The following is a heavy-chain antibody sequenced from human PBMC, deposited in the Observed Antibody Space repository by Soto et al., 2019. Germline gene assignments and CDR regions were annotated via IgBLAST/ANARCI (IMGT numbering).Heavy chain of an antibody. V-gene: IGHV3-30-3*01. D-gene: IGHD6-13*01. Sequence: QVQLVESGGGVVQPGRSLRLSCAASGFTFSSYAMHWVRQAPGKGLEWVAVISYDGSNKYYADSVKGRFTISRDNSKNTLYLQMNSLRAEDTAVYYCARDPPIAAAGTNYYYYGMDVWGQGTTVTVSS. J-gene: IGHJ6*02. CDR3: ARDPPIAAAGTNYYYYGMDV. CDR1: GFTFSSYA. CDR2: ISYDGSNK.